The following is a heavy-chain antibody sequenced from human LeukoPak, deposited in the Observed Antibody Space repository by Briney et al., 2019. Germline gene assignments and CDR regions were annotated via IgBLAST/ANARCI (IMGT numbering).Heavy chain of an antibody. J-gene: IGHJ6*02. CDR1: GYTFTSYD. Sequence: ASVKVSCKASGYTFTSYDINWVRQATGQGLEWMGWMNPNSGNTGYAQKFQGRVTMTRNTSISTAYMELSSLRSEDTAVYYCARRHQLPYGDYHQYGMDVWGQGTTVTVSS. V-gene: IGHV1-8*01. CDR2: MNPNSGNT. D-gene: IGHD4-17*01. CDR3: ARRHQLPYGDYHQYGMDV.